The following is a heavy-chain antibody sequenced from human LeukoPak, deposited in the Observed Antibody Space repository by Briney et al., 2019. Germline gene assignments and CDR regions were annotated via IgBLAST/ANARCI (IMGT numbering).Heavy chain of an antibody. CDR1: GYTFTSYA. CDR3: ARDGSSWYHYYFDY. CDR2: INTNTGNP. D-gene: IGHD6-13*01. Sequence: GASVKVSCKASGYTFTSYAMNWVRQAPGQGLEWMGWINTNTGNPTYAQGFTGRFVFSLDTSVSTAYLQISSLKAEDTAVYYCARDGSSWYHYYFDYWGQGTLVTVSS. J-gene: IGHJ4*02. V-gene: IGHV7-4-1*02.